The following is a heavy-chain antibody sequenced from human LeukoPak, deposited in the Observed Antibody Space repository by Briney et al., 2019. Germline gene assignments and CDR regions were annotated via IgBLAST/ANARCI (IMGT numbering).Heavy chain of an antibody. Sequence: PSETLSLTCTVSGGSISSHFWSWIRQPPGKGLEWFGYIYCSGSTNYNPSLKSRVTMSVDTSKNQFSLKLRSVTAADTAVYYCARDTWFDPWGQGTLVTVSS. CDR1: GGSISSHF. CDR3: ARDTWFDP. V-gene: IGHV4-59*11. J-gene: IGHJ5*02. CDR2: IYCSGST.